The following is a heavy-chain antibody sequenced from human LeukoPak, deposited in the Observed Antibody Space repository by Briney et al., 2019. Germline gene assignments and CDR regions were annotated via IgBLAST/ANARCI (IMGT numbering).Heavy chain of an antibody. CDR3: ARSTNYDFWSGKAYAFDI. CDR2: ISAYNGNT. J-gene: IGHJ3*02. CDR1: GYTFTSYG. V-gene: IGHV1-18*01. Sequence: ASVKVSCKASGYTFTSYGISWVRQAPGQGLDWMGWISAYNGNTNYAQKLQGRVTMTTDTSTSTAYMELRSLRSDDTAVYYCARSTNYDFWSGKAYAFDIWGQGTMVTVSS. D-gene: IGHD3-3*01.